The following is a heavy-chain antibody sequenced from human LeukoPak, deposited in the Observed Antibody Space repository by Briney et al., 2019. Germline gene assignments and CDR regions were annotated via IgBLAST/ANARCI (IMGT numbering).Heavy chain of an antibody. CDR2: VAYTGST. CDR3: ARHPPSYYDFWSGYDSTFDY. CDR1: GGSITSGEHY. Sequence: SQTLSLTCTVSGGSITSGEHYCSWIRQPPGKGLEWIGYVAYTGSTNYNPSLSSRVTMSVDTSKNQFSLKLSSVTAADTAVYYCARHPPSYYDFWSGYDSTFDYWGQGTLVTVSS. J-gene: IGHJ4*02. D-gene: IGHD3-3*01. V-gene: IGHV4-30-4*01.